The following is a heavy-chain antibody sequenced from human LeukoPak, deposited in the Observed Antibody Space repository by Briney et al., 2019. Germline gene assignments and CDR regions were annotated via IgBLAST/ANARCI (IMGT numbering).Heavy chain of an antibody. J-gene: IGHJ4*02. V-gene: IGHV1-8*01. CDR2: VNPNSANT. CDR1: GYTLTELS. Sequence: ASVKVSCKVSGYTLTELSMHWVRQAPGQGLEWMGWVNPNSANTGYAQKFQGRVTMTRNTSISTAYMELTSLRSEDTAVYYCARGSDYDSRLLDYWGQGTLVTVSS. CDR3: ARGSDYDSRLLDY. D-gene: IGHD3-22*01.